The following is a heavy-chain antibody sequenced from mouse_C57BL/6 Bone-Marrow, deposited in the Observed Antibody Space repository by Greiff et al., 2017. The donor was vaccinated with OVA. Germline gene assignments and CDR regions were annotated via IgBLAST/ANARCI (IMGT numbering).Heavy chain of an antibody. CDR1: GFSLTSYG. CDR3: ARSTMITRDWYFDV. Sequence: QVQLKESGPGLVQPSQSLSITCTVSGFSLTSYGVHWVRQSPGKGLEWLGVIWSGGSTDYNAAFISRLSISKDNSTSQVFFKMNSLQADDTAIYYGARSTMITRDWYFDVWGTGTTVTVSS. V-gene: IGHV2-2*01. CDR2: IWSGGST. D-gene: IGHD2-4*01. J-gene: IGHJ1*03.